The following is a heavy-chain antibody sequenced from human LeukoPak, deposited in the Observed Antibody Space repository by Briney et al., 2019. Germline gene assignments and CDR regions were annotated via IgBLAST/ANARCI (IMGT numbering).Heavy chain of an antibody. V-gene: IGHV5-51*01. Sequence: GGSLKLPCKGSGYILSRYWIRWVRHMPGEGLEGMVVFYPGESDTRYRPSFPAQVTLPAHKSLSTAYLEWSSLKASDSSMYDCARHVSYGSGSPGGYWGQGTLVTVSS. J-gene: IGHJ4*02. CDR3: ARHVSYGSGSPGGY. CDR2: FYPGESDT. CDR1: GYILSRYW. D-gene: IGHD3-10*01.